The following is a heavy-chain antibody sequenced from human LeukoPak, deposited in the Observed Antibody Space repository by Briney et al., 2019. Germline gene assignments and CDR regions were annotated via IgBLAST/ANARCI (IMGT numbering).Heavy chain of an antibody. Sequence: PGASLRLSCAASGFTFSSYAMSWVRQAPGKGLEWVSAISGSGGSTYYADSVKGRFTISRDNSKNTLYLQMNSLRAEDTAVYYCAKDRSGYGDYEFGYWGRGTLVTVSS. V-gene: IGHV3-23*01. D-gene: IGHD4-17*01. J-gene: IGHJ4*02. CDR2: ISGSGGST. CDR3: AKDRSGYGDYEFGY. CDR1: GFTFSSYA.